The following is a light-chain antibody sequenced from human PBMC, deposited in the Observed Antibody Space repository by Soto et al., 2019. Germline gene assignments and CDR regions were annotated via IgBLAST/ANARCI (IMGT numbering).Light chain of an antibody. CDR2: RNS. J-gene: IGLJ1*01. CDR3: ATWDDSLSGQV. CDR1: SSNIGSNY. V-gene: IGLV1-47*01. Sequence: QSVLTQPPSASGTPGQRVTVSCSGSSSNIGSNYVYWYQQLPGTAPKLLIDRNSHRPAGVPDRFSGSKSGTSASLAISGLRSEDEADYYCATWDDSLSGQVFGTGTKLTVL.